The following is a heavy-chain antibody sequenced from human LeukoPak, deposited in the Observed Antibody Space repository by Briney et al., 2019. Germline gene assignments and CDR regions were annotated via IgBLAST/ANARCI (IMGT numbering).Heavy chain of an antibody. CDR3: ARLAPGGYFDY. D-gene: IGHD3-10*01. CDR1: GGSISSGSYY. Sequence: SETLSLTCTVSGGSISSGSYYWSWIRQPAGKGLEWIGRIYTSGSTNYNPSLKSRVTISVDTSKNQFSLKLSSVTAADTAVYYCARLAPGGYFDYWGQGTLVTVSS. CDR2: IYTSGST. V-gene: IGHV4-61*02. J-gene: IGHJ4*02.